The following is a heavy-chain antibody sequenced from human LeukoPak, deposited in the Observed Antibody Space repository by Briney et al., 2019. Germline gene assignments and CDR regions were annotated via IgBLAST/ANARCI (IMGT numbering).Heavy chain of an antibody. Sequence: RASVKVSCKASGYTFTGYYMHWVRQAPRQGLEWMGGIIPLFNTPNYAQKFQGRVSITADKSTNTTYMELSSLTSEDTAVYYCTRAGIPGYCSTATCSNWFDPWGQGTLVTVSS. CDR3: TRAGIPGYCSTATCSNWFDP. CDR2: IIPLFNTP. D-gene: IGHD2-15*01. J-gene: IGHJ5*02. CDR1: GYTFTGYY. V-gene: IGHV1-69*06.